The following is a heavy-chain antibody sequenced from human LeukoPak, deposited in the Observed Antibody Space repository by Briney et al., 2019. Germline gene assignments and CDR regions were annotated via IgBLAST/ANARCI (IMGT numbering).Heavy chain of an antibody. CDR1: GGSVSSHQ. D-gene: IGHD4-11*01. CDR3: ARGVLTTVSYYMDV. J-gene: IGHJ6*03. Sequence: PSETLSLTCTVSGGSVSSHQWSWIRQPPGKGLEWIGYIYYSGSTNYNPSLKSRFTISIDTSNNRFSLMPSSVTAADTAVYYCARGVLTTVSYYMDVWGKGTTVTVSS. V-gene: IGHV4-59*02. CDR2: IYYSGST.